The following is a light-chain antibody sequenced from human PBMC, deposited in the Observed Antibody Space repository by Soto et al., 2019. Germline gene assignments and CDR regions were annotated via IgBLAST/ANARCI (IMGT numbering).Light chain of an antibody. CDR2: GAS. CDR3: QQYYNWPPRVT. V-gene: IGKV3-15*01. Sequence: IVVTETRGTLSLSQGERATLSCLASQSVTSGHLAWYQQKPGQAPRLLIYGASTRASGLPARFSGSGSGTEFTLTISSLQSEDFAVYYCQQYYNWPPRVTFGQRTRLEIK. CDR1: QSVTSGH. J-gene: IGKJ5*01.